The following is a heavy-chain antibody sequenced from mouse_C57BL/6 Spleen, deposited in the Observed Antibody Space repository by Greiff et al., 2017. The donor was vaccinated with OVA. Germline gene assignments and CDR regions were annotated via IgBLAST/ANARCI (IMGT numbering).Heavy chain of an antibody. CDR3: AFYYYGSSYVENWYFDV. Sequence: QVQLKESGAELVKPGASVKLSCKASGYTFTSYWMHWVKQRPGQGLEWIGMIHPNSGSTNYNEKFKSKATLTVDKSSSTAYMQLSSLTSEDSAVYYCAFYYYGSSYVENWYFDVWGTGTTVTVSS. J-gene: IGHJ1*03. CDR2: IHPNSGST. V-gene: IGHV1-64*01. D-gene: IGHD1-1*01. CDR1: GYTFTSYW.